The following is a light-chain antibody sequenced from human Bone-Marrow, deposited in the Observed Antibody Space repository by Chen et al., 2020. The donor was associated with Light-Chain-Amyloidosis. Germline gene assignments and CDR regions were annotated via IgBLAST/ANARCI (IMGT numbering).Light chain of an antibody. J-gene: IGLJ3*02. Sequence: QSALTQPASVSGSPGQSITISCTGTSSDVGNYNLVSWYQQHPGKAPKLIVYEVTKRPSGVSTRCSGSNSGNTATLTISRVEAGDEADYYCQVWDRSSDRPVFGGGTKLTVL. CDR3: QVWDRSSDRPV. CDR2: EVT. V-gene: IGLV2-14*02. CDR1: SSDVGNYNL.